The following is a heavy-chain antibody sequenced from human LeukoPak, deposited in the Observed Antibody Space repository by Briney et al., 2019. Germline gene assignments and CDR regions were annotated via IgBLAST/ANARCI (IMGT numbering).Heavy chain of an antibody. CDR3: VITGETHFDY. CDR2: IIPILGIA. CDR1: GGTFSSYA. Sequence: SVKVSCKASGGTFSSYAISWVRQAPGQGLEWMGRIIPILGIANYAQKFQGRVTITADKSPSTAYMELSSLRSEDTAVYYCVITGETHFDYWGQGTLVTVSS. J-gene: IGHJ4*02. V-gene: IGHV1-69*04. D-gene: IGHD1-20*01.